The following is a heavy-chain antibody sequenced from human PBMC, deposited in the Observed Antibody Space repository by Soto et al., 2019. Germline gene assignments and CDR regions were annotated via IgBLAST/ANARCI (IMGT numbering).Heavy chain of an antibody. Sequence: XVSLRLSCTASGFAFRSHAMQWVRQAAGKGLEWVAVISSDGATKYVADSLKGRFTISRDNFESTMSLQMNNLRPEDTALYYCARSSVHIAAAGRLDLWGPGTLVTVSS. V-gene: IGHV3-30*14. CDR1: GFAFRSHA. CDR3: ARSSVHIAAAGRLDL. J-gene: IGHJ5*02. D-gene: IGHD6-13*01. CDR2: ISSDGATK.